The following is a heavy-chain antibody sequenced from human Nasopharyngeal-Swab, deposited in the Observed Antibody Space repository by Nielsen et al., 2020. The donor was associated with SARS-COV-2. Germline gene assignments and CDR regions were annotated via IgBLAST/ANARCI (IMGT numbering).Heavy chain of an antibody. CDR2: ISGSGGST. CDR3: AKALEDYYDSSGLVYGMDV. D-gene: IGHD3-22*01. V-gene: IGHV3-23*01. CDR1: GFTFSSYA. Sequence: GESLKISCAASGFTFSSYAMSWVRQAPGKGLEWVSAISGSGGSTYYADSVKGRFTISRDNSKNTLYLQMNSLRAEDTAVYYCAKALEDYYDSSGLVYGMDVWGQGTTVTVSS. J-gene: IGHJ6*02.